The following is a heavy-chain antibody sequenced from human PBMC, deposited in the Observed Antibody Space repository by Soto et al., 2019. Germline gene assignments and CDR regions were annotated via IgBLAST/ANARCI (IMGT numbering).Heavy chain of an antibody. CDR1: GGSISSYY. Sequence: SETLSLTCTVSGGSISSYYWSWIRQPPGKGLEWIGYIYYSGSTNYNPSLKSRVTISVDTSKNQFSLKLSSVTAADTAVYYCARGPNRIYFCSGSYYRGYFYYWGQGTLVTVSS. CDR2: IYYSGST. V-gene: IGHV4-59*12. J-gene: IGHJ4*02. CDR3: ARGPNRIYFCSGSYYRGYFYY. D-gene: IGHD3-10*02.